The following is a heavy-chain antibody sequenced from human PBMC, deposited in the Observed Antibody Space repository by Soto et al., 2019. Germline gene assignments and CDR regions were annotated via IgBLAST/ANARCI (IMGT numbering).Heavy chain of an antibody. Sequence: GGSLRLSCAASGFTFSSYGMHWVRQAPGKGLEWVAVISYDGSNKYYADSVKGRFTISRDNSKNTLYLQMNSLRAEDTAVYYCAKEPEFEKQGWNWFDPWGQGTLVTVSS. CDR3: AKEPEFEKQGWNWFDP. CDR1: GFTFSSYG. CDR2: ISYDGSNK. D-gene: IGHD6-13*01. V-gene: IGHV3-30*18. J-gene: IGHJ5*02.